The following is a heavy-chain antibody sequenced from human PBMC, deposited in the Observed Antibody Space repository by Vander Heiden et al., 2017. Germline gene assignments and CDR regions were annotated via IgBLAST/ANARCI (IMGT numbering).Heavy chain of an antibody. V-gene: IGHV3-9*01. D-gene: IGHD3-10*01. CDR1: GFSFGDYS. CDR2: TIWNRGSI. Sequence: EVQLVESGGGLVQPGRSLRLSWSASGFSFGDYSMQWVRQGPVKGLEWVSGTIWNRGSIGYADSVKGRFTISRDNAKNSLYLQMNSLRAEDTALYYCAKVSGYYGSGGGYGMDVWGQGTTVTVSS. CDR3: AKVSGYYGSGGGYGMDV. J-gene: IGHJ6*02.